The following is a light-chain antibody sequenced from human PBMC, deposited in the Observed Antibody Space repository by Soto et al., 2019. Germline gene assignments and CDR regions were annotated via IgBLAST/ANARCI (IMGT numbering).Light chain of an antibody. CDR1: SSDVGGYNY. Sequence: QSALTQPPSASGSPGQSVTISCTGTSSDVGGYNYVSWYQQHPGKAPKLMIYEVSKRPSGVPDRFSGSKSGNTASLTVSGLQADDAADYYCSSSAGSGVVFGGGTKVTVL. CDR2: EVS. V-gene: IGLV2-8*01. J-gene: IGLJ2*01. CDR3: SSSAGSGVV.